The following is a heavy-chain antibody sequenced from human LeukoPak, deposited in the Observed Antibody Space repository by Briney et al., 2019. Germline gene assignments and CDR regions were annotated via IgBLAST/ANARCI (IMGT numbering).Heavy chain of an antibody. J-gene: IGHJ4*02. Sequence: PSETLSLTCTVSGGSISRNYWNWIRQPPGKGLEWIGNIYYSETTNYNPSLKSRVSISVDTSKNLLSLKLSSVTAADTAVYYCSRESGAFSPFGYWGQGTLVTVSS. D-gene: IGHD1-26*01. CDR1: GGSISRNY. CDR3: SRESGAFSPFGY. CDR2: IYYSETT. V-gene: IGHV4-59*01.